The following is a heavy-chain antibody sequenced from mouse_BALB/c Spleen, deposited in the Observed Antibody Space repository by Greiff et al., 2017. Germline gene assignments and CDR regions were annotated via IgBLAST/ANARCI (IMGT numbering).Heavy chain of an antibody. V-gene: IGHV2-2*01. J-gene: IGHJ3*01. CDR1: GFSLTSYG. D-gene: IGHD2-14*01. CDR2: IWSGGST. Sequence: QVQLQQSGPGLVQPSQSLTITCTVSGFSLTSYGVHWVRQSPGKGLEWLGVIWSGGSTDYNAAFISRLSISKDNSKSQVFFKMNSLQTDDTARYYCARGGYYRYDEFAYWGQGTLVTVSA. CDR3: ARGGYYRYDEFAY.